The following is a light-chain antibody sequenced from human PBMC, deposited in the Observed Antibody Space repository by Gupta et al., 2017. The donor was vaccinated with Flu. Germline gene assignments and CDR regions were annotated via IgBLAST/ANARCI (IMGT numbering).Light chain of an antibody. CDR2: YDR. J-gene: IGLJ2*01. CDR3: HGWYSSSDKGV. CDR1: NIARKS. V-gene: IGLV3-21*03. Sequence: KKNNSACGGENIARKSFNWYQQKTANAPLLFVYYDRHRLSVFPESFSGSNSGITATVIISRLEVGDEADYYCHGWYSSSDKGVFGGGTKLTVL.